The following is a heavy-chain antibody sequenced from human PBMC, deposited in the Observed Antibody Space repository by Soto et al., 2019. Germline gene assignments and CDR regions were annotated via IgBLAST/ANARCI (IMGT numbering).Heavy chain of an antibody. CDR3: ARARMGHFDWFYGMDV. D-gene: IGHD3-9*01. CDR2: ISTAGDS. CDR1: GFLFSRYD. V-gene: IGHV3-13*01. Sequence: PGGSLRLSCAASGFLFSRYDMHWVRQTPRKGLEWVSSISTAGDSYYLGSVRGRFTISRENAKNSSYLHMNSLRAGDTAVYYCARARMGHFDWFYGMDVWGQGTTVTVSS. J-gene: IGHJ6*02.